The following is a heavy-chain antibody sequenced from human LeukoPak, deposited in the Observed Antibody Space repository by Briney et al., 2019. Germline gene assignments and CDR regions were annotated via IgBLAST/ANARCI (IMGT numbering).Heavy chain of an antibody. Sequence: PSETLSLTCTVSGGSISSYYWSWIRQPPGKGLEWIGYIYYSGSTNYNPSLKSRVTISVDTSKNRFSLKLSSVTAADTAVYYCALHPYDYGGNSFDYWGQGTLVTVSS. CDR3: ALHPYDYGGNSFDY. V-gene: IGHV4-59*01. CDR1: GGSISSYY. D-gene: IGHD4-23*01. J-gene: IGHJ4*02. CDR2: IYYSGST.